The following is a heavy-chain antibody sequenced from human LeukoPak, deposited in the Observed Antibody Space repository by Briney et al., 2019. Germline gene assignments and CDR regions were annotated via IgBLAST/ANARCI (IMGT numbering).Heavy chain of an antibody. V-gene: IGHV1-18*01. CDR1: GYTFTSYG. J-gene: IGHJ4*02. CDR2: IGAYNGNT. Sequence: GASVKVSCKASGYTFTSYGISWVRQAPGQGLEWMGWIGAYNGNTNYAQKLQGRVTMTTDTSTSTAYMELRSLRSDDTAVYYCARDFYCSGGSCPGPSDYWGQGTLVTVSS. D-gene: IGHD2-15*01. CDR3: ARDFYCSGGSCPGPSDY.